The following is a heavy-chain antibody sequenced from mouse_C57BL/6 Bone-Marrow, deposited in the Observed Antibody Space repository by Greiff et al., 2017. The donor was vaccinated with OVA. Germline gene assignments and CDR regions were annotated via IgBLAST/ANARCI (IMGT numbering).Heavy chain of an antibody. J-gene: IGHJ4*01. CDR1: GFTFSDYY. Sequence: EVKLMESGGGLVQPGGSLKLSCAASGFTFSDYYMYWVRQTPEKRLEWVAYISNGGGSTYYPDTVKGRFTISRDNAKNTLYLQMSRLKSEDTAMYYCARHTFYYYAMVYWGQGTSVTVSS. CDR3: ARHTFYYYAMVY. V-gene: IGHV5-12*01. CDR2: ISNGGGST.